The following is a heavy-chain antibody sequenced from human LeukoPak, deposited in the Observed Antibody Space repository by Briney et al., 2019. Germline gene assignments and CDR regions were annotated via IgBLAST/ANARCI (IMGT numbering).Heavy chain of an antibody. CDR3: ARDYRGFTPGWFDD. J-gene: IGHJ4*02. CDR1: GDSISTYY. CDR2: VYDSGST. D-gene: IGHD3-16*02. Sequence: SETLPLTCTVSGDSISTYYWSWLRQPPGKGLEWIGCVYDSGSTTYNPSLRRRVTMSMDTSKKQFFLKLSSVTAADTAVYFCARDYRGFTPGWFDDWGQGLLVTVS. V-gene: IGHV4-59*01.